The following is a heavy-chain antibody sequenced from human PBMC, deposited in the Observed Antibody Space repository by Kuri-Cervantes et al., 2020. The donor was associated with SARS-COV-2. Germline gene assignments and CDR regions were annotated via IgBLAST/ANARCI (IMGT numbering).Heavy chain of an antibody. CDR1: GGSISSGSYY. Sequence: LRLSCTVSGGSISSGSYYWSWIRQPAGKGLEWIGRIYTSGSTNYNPSLKSRVTISVDTSKNQFSLKLSSVTAADTAVYYCARYGLSSSWGIYYYYYYMDVWGKGTTVTVSS. J-gene: IGHJ6*03. CDR3: ARYGLSSSWGIYYYYYYMDV. CDR2: IYTSGST. V-gene: IGHV4-61*02. D-gene: IGHD6-13*01.